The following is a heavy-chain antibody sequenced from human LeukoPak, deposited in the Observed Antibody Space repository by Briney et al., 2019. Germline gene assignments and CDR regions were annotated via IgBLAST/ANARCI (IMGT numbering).Heavy chain of an antibody. CDR1: GDSISSYY. D-gene: IGHD2-2*01. CDR2: IYYSGST. J-gene: IGHJ4*02. Sequence: PSETLSLTCTVSGDSISSYYWSWIRQPPGKGLEWIGYIYYSGSTNYNPSLKSRVTISVDTSKNQFSLKLSSVTAADTAVYYCARAGGYCSSTSCSHYFDYWGQGTLVTVSS. CDR3: ARAGGYCSSTSCSHYFDY. V-gene: IGHV4-59*01.